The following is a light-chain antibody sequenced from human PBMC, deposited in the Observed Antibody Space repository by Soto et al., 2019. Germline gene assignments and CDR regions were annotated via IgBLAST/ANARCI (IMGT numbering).Light chain of an antibody. Sequence: QSALTQPASVSGSPGQSITISCTGTSSDVGSYNYVSWYQLHPGKAPKLMIYEVSNRPSGVSNRFSGSKSGNTASLTISGLQAEDEADYYCSSYTSGYVFGTGTKLTVL. J-gene: IGLJ1*01. CDR2: EVS. V-gene: IGLV2-14*01. CDR1: SSDVGSYNY. CDR3: SSYTSGYV.